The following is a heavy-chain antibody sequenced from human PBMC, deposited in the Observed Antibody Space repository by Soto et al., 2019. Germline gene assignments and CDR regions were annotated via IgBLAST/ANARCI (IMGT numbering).Heavy chain of an antibody. J-gene: IGHJ4*02. CDR1: GYTFTSYA. CDR3: ARSAIPDYYDSSESDY. Sequence: GASVTVSCKASGYTFTSYAMHWVRQAPGQRLEWMGWINAGNGNTKYSQKFQGRVTITRDTSASTAYMELRSLRSDDTAVYYCARSAIPDYYDSSESDYWGQGTLVTVSS. D-gene: IGHD3-22*01. CDR2: INAGNGNT. V-gene: IGHV1-3*01.